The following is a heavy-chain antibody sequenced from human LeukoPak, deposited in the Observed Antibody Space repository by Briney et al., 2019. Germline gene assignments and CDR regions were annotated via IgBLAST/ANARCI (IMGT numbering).Heavy chain of an antibody. CDR2: ISAYNGYT. Sequence: SVKVSCKASGYTFTNYGFSWVRQAPGQGLEWMGWISAYNGYTDYAQKLQFRVTMTTDTSTSTAYMELRSLRSDDTAVYYCARDKAVTTEVTQHFQHWGQGTPVTVSS. J-gene: IGHJ1*01. D-gene: IGHD4-23*01. CDR1: GYTFTNYG. CDR3: ARDKAVTTEVTQHFQH. V-gene: IGHV1-18*01.